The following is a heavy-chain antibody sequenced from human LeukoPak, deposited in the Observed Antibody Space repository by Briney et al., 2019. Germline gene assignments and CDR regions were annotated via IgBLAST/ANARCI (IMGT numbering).Heavy chain of an antibody. Sequence: TSETLSLTCTVSGGSINNSNYYWGWIRQPPGKGLEWIGNIYYSGDSYYNPSLKSRVTISVDTSKNQFSLKLSSVTAADTAVYYCARGRGDYRFDYWGQGTLVTVSS. J-gene: IGHJ4*02. V-gene: IGHV4-39*07. CDR1: GGSINNSNYY. CDR2: IYYSGDS. D-gene: IGHD4-17*01. CDR3: ARGRGDYRFDY.